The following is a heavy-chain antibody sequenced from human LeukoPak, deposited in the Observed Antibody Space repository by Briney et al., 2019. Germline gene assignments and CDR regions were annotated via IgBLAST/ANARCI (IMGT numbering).Heavy chain of an antibody. CDR3: ARDLKGLYEYVWGSYRSSDAFDI. CDR2: IYHSGST. CDR1: GGSISSSNW. J-gene: IGHJ3*02. V-gene: IGHV4-4*02. Sequence: SETLSLTCTVSGGSISSSNWWSWVRQPPGKGLEWIGEIYHSGSTNYNPSLKSRVTISVDKSKNQFSLKLSSVTAADTAVYYCARDLKGLYEYVWGSYRSSDAFDIWGQGTMVTVSS. D-gene: IGHD3-16*02.